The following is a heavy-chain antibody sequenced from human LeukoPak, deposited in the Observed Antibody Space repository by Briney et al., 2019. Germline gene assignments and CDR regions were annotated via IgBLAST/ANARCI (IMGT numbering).Heavy chain of an antibody. CDR2: IIPIFGTA. D-gene: IGHD1-26*01. J-gene: IGHJ4*02. CDR3: ARDFSVGATWSFDC. Sequence: ASVKVSCKASGGTFSSYAISWVRQAPGQGLEWMGRIIPIFGTANYAQKFQGRVTITTDESTSTAYMELSSLRSEDTAVYYCARDFSVGATWSFDCWGQGTLVTVSS. V-gene: IGHV1-69*05. CDR1: GGTFSSYA.